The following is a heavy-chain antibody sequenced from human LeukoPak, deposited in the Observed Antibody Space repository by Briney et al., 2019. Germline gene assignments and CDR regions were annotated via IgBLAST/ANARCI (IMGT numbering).Heavy chain of an antibody. CDR1: GYTFTGYY. Sequence: ASVKVSCTASGYTFTGYYMHWVRQAPGQGLEWMGWINPNSGGTNYAQKFQGRVTMTRDTSISTAYMELSRLRSDDTAVYYCARDAVSVGHYYDSSGYNDWFDPWGQGTLVTVSS. CDR2: INPNSGGT. D-gene: IGHD3-22*01. J-gene: IGHJ5*02. V-gene: IGHV1-2*02. CDR3: ARDAVSVGHYYDSSGYNDWFDP.